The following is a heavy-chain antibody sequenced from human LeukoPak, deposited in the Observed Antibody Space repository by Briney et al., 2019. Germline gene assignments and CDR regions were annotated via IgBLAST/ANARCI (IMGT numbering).Heavy chain of an antibody. CDR2: FDPEDGET. J-gene: IGHJ6*02. V-gene: IGHV1-24*01. CDR3: ATSPPRGYCSGGSCYYGMDV. D-gene: IGHD2-15*01. Sequence: ASVKVSCKVSGYTLTELSMHWVRRAPGKGLEWMGGFDPEDGETIYAQKFQGRVTMTEDTSTDTAYMELSSLRSEDTAVYYCATSPPRGYCSGGSCYYGMDVWGQGTTVTVSS. CDR1: GYTLTELS.